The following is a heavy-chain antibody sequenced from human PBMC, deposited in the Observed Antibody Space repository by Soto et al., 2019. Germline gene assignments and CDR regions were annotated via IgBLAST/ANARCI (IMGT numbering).Heavy chain of an antibody. J-gene: IGHJ6*02. CDR2: TRNKANSYTT. D-gene: IGHD2-2*03. CDR1: GFTFSSYA. V-gene: IGHV3-72*01. CDR3: ARGGYCSSTSCHSDYYGMDV. Sequence: VQLVESGGGVVQPGRSLRLSCAASGFTFSSYAMHWVRQAPGKGLEWVGRTRNKANSYTTEYAASVKGRFTISRDDSKNSLYLQMNSLKTEDTAVYYCARGGYCSSTSCHSDYYGMDVWGQGTTVTVSS.